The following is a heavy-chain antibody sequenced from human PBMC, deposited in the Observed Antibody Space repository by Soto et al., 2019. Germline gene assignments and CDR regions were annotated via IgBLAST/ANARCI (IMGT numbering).Heavy chain of an antibody. J-gene: IGHJ5*02. CDR1: GGSVSSSTYY. CDR3: ARQDVRAWGRFDP. D-gene: IGHD7-27*01. CDR2: IYYSGIT. Sequence: SETLSLTCTVSGGSVSSSTYYWGWIRQPPGKGLEWIGTIYYSGITYYNPSLQSRVTISVDTSKNQFSLRLSFVTAADAALYFCARQDVRAWGRFDPWGQGTLVTVSS. V-gene: IGHV4-39*01.